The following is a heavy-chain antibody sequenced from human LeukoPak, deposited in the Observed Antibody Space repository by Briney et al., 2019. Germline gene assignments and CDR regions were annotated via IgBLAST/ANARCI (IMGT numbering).Heavy chain of an antibody. D-gene: IGHD2-15*01. J-gene: IGHJ4*02. CDR2: ISYDGSNK. Sequence: GGSLRLSCAAPGFTFSSYAMHWVRQAPGKGLEWVAVISYDGSNKYYADSVKGRFTISRDNSKNTLYLQMNSLRAEDTAVYYCARVVVAAFDYWGQGTLVTVSS. V-gene: IGHV3-30-3*01. CDR3: ARVVVAAFDY. CDR1: GFTFSSYA.